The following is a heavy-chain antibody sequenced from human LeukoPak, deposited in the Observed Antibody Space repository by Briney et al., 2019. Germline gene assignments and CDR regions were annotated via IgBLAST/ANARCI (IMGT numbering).Heavy chain of an antibody. CDR3: AKDGTGMLVGATAVDAFDI. V-gene: IGHV3-23*01. D-gene: IGHD1-26*01. CDR1: GFTFSSYA. CDR2: ISGSGGST. Sequence: PGGSLRLSCAASGFTFSSYAMSWVRQAPGKGLEWVSAISGSGGSTYYADTVKGRFTISRDNSKNTLYLQMNSLRAEDTAVYYCAKDGTGMLVGATAVDAFDIWGQGTMVTVSS. J-gene: IGHJ3*02.